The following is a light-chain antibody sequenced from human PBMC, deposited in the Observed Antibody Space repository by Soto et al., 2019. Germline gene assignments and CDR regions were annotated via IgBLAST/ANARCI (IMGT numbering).Light chain of an antibody. CDR1: STDVGGYNY. CDR2: DVS. V-gene: IGLV2-11*01. CDR3: CSYAGRDTLYV. J-gene: IGLJ7*01. Sequence: QSALTQPRSVSGSPGQSVTISCTGTSTDVGGYNYVSWYQQHPGKVPKLILYDVSKRPSGVPDRFSGSKSGNTASLTISGPQAEAEADYYCCSYAGRDTLYVFGRGTQLTVL.